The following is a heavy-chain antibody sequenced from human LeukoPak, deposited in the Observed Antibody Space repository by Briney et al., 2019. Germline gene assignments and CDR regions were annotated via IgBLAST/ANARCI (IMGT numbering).Heavy chain of an antibody. Sequence: PGGSLRLSCAASRFTFNIYSMNWVRQAPGKGPEWASSISSGSSYIYYADSVKGRFTISRDNAKNSLYLQMNSLRAEDTAVYYCARGLGLRTGNWYFDLWGRGTLVTVSS. CDR1: RFTFNIYS. CDR3: ARGLGLRTGNWYFDL. J-gene: IGHJ2*01. D-gene: IGHD1-1*01. CDR2: ISSGSSYI. V-gene: IGHV3-21*01.